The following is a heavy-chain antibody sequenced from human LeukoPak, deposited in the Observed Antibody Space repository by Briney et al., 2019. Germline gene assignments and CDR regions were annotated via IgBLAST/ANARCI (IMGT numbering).Heavy chain of an antibody. CDR3: QSRFLEWLLDY. J-gene: IGHJ4*02. CDR1: GDSIRSNNYY. D-gene: IGHD3-3*01. CDR2: IYDTGST. Sequence: SETLSLTCTVSGDSIRSNNYYWGWIRQPPGKGLGWIGSIYDTGSTFYNPSLKSRVIISVDTSKNQFSLKLSSVTAADTAVYYCQSRFLEWLLDYWGQGTLVTVSS. V-gene: IGHV4-39*01.